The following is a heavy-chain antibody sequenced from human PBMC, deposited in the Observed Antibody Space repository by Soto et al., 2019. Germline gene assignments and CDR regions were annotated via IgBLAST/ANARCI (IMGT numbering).Heavy chain of an antibody. V-gene: IGHV3-23*01. D-gene: IGHD2-2*01. CDR1: GVTFSSYA. J-gene: IGHJ4*02. Sequence: GGSLRLSCAASGVTFSSYAMSGVRQVPGKGLEWVSGISGSGGSTYYADSVKGRFTISRDNSKNTLYLQMNSLRAEDTALYYCAKDAYPTSSEFDYWGQGTLVTVSS. CDR2: ISGSGGST. CDR3: AKDAYPTSSEFDY.